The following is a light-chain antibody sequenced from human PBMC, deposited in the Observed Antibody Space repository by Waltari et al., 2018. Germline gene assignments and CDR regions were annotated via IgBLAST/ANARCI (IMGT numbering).Light chain of an antibody. CDR3: HAAADNNWF. Sequence: YDLAQPFSVSVSPGQTATITCSGDVLAEKYVRLFQQRPGQSPILILYKDTERPSGIPERFSGSSSGSTVTLTIRGALPEDEADYHCHAAADNNWFFGGGTKLTVL. CDR2: KDT. V-gene: IGLV3-27*01. J-gene: IGLJ2*01. CDR1: VLAEKY.